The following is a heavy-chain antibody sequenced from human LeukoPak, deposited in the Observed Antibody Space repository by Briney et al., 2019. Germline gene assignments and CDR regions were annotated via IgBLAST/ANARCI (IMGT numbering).Heavy chain of an antibody. CDR3: LKGGYDY. J-gene: IGHJ4*02. D-gene: IGHD5-12*01. CDR1: GFTFDDYA. V-gene: IGHV3-9*01. Sequence: GRSLRLSCAASGFTFDDYAMHWVRQAPGKGLEWVSGISWNSGSIGYADSVKGRFTISRDNAKNSLYLQMNSLRAEDTALYYCLKGGYDYWGQGTLVTVSS. CDR2: ISWNSGSI.